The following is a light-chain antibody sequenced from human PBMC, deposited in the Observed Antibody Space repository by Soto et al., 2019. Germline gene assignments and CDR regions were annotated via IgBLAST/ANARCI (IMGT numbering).Light chain of an antibody. Sequence: EIVLTQSPATLSLSPGERATLSCRASQSASSYLAWYQQKPGQAPRLLIYDASNRATGIPARFSGSGSGTDFTLTISSLEPEDFAVYYCQQRSNWPPELPFGGGTKVDIK. CDR1: QSASSY. J-gene: IGKJ4*01. CDR3: QQRSNWPPELP. CDR2: DAS. V-gene: IGKV3-11*01.